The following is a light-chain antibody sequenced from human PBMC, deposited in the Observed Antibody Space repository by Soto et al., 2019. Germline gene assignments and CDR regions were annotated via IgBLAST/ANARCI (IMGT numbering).Light chain of an antibody. Sequence: QSALTQPPSASGSRGQSVTISCTGTSVDINYVSWVQQHPGKAPKLIICEVTKRPSGLPDRFSGSKSGNTASLTVSGLQDDDEADYYCSSYAGTDTFVFGGGTKLTVL. CDR3: SSYAGTDTFV. J-gene: IGLJ3*02. V-gene: IGLV2-8*01. CDR2: EVT. CDR1: SVDINY.